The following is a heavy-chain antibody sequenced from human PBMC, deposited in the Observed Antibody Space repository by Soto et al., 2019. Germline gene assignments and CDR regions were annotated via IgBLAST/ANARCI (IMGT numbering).Heavy chain of an antibody. Sequence: ASVKVSCKASGYTFTSYGINWVRQAPGQGLEWMGWISAYNANTHYAQKLQGRVTMTTDPSTSTAYMELSSLRSEDTAVYYCAREEGGSPEYFQHWGQGTLVTVSS. V-gene: IGHV1-18*01. CDR2: ISAYNANT. J-gene: IGHJ1*01. CDR3: AREEGGSPEYFQH. D-gene: IGHD1-26*01. CDR1: GYTFTSYG.